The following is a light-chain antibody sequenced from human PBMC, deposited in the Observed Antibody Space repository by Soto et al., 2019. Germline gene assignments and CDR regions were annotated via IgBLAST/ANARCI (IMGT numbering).Light chain of an antibody. CDR1: QSVSSK. V-gene: IGKV3-11*01. CDR2: GAY. J-gene: IGKJ1*01. Sequence: EIVLTQSPATLSVSPGERATLSCRASQSVSSKVAWYQQKPGQAPRLLIHGAYNRATGIQARFSGSGSGTDFTLTIRSLEPEDFAVYYCKHRSNWPRTFGQGTKVDIK. CDR3: KHRSNWPRT.